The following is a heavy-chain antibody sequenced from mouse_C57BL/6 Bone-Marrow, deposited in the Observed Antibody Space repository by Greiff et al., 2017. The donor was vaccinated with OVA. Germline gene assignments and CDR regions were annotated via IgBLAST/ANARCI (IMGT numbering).Heavy chain of an antibody. CDR1: GYTFTSYW. Sequence: VQLQQPGAELVRPGSSVKLSCKASGYTFTSYWMHWVKQRPIQGLEWIGNIDPSDSETHYNQKFKDKATLTVDKSSSTAYMQLSSLTSEDSAVYYCAREGSGYGDYWGQGTTLTVSS. CDR2: IDPSDSET. D-gene: IGHD3-2*02. J-gene: IGHJ2*01. V-gene: IGHV1-52*01. CDR3: AREGSGYGDY.